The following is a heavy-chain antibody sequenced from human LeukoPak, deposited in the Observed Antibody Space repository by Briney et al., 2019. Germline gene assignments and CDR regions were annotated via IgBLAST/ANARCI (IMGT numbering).Heavy chain of an antibody. Sequence: GGSLRLSCVASGFSFSSYWMTWVRQAPGKGLEWVANIKEDGSEKYYVDSVEGRFTISRDNAKNSLFLQMNSLRAEDTAVYYCARDKRGHHYWGQGTLVTVSS. CDR1: GFSFSSYW. J-gene: IGHJ4*02. CDR2: IKEDGSEK. V-gene: IGHV3-7*01. D-gene: IGHD2-15*01. CDR3: ARDKRGHHY.